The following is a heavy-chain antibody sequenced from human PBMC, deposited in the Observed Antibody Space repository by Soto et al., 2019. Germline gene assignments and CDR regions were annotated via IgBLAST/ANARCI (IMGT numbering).Heavy chain of an antibody. J-gene: IGHJ6*02. D-gene: IGHD3-10*01. Sequence: SGTLSLTLTFSGCSISSGGYYWSWVRPHPGKGLEWIGYIYYSGSTYYNPSLKSRVTISVDTSKNQFSLKLSSVTAADTAVYYCARDQPSPYGSGSSMDVWGQGTTVTVSS. CDR1: GCSISSGGYY. CDR3: ARDQPSPYGSGSSMDV. CDR2: IYYSGST. V-gene: IGHV4-31*03.